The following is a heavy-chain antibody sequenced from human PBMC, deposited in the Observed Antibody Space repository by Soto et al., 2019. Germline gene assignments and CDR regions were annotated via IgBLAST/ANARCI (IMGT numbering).Heavy chain of an antibody. CDR1: GYTFTSYA. J-gene: IGHJ4*02. CDR3: ARGITLPTPLDY. Sequence: QVQLVQSGAEEKKPGASVKVSCKASGYTFTSYAMHWVRQAPGQRLEWMGWNNAGNGNTKYSQKFQGRVTITRATAASTAYMELSSLRSEDTAVYYCARGITLPTPLDYWGQGTLVTSSS. D-gene: IGHD1-20*01. V-gene: IGHV1-3*05. CDR2: NNAGNGNT.